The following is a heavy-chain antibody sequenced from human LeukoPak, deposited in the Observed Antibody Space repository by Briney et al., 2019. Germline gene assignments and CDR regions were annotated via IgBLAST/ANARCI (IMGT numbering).Heavy chain of an antibody. CDR2: MSYDGRKK. J-gene: IGHJ4*02. V-gene: IGHV3-30*18. Sequence: PGRSLRLSCAASGFTLSSYGIHWVRQAPGKGLEGRAVMSYDGRKKYYADSVKGRFTISRDNSKNTLYLQMNSLRAEDTAMFYCAKEACDGDCSSDYFDYRGQGTLVTVSS. D-gene: IGHD2-21*02. CDR1: GFTLSSYG. CDR3: AKEACDGDCSSDYFDY.